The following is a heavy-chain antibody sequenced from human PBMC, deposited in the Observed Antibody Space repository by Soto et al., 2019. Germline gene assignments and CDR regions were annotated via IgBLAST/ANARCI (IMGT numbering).Heavy chain of an antibody. CDR2: IYYSGST. J-gene: IGHJ6*02. D-gene: IGHD6-6*01. CDR1: GGSFSNYY. CDR3: ARDKSSSSLDYYYYYGMDV. Sequence: SETLSLTCAVYGGSFSNYYWSWIRQPPGKGLEWIGYIYYSGSTNYNPSLKSRVTISVDTSKNQFSLKLSSVTAADTAVYYCARDKSSSSLDYYYYYGMDVWAQGTTVTVS. V-gene: IGHV4-59*01.